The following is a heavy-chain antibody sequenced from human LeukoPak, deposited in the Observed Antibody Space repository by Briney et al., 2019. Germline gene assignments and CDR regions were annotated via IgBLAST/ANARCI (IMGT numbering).Heavy chain of an antibody. V-gene: IGHV1-18*01. J-gene: IGHJ4*02. Sequence: ASVKVSCKASGYTFTSYGISWVRQAPGQGLEWMGWISAYNGNTHYAQNLQGRVTLTTDISTTTAYMELRSLTSDDTAVYYCARGISETTVIPIDYWGPGTLVTVSS. CDR2: ISAYNGNT. D-gene: IGHD4-11*01. CDR3: ARGISETTVIPIDY. CDR1: GYTFTSYG.